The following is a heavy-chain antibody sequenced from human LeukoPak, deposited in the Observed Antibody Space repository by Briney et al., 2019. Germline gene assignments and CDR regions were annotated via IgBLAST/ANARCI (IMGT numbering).Heavy chain of an antibody. J-gene: IGHJ5*02. D-gene: IGHD2-15*01. CDR2: INHSGST. V-gene: IGHV4-34*01. CDR3: ASLYCSGGSCYGHWFDP. CDR1: GGSFSGYY. Sequence: SETLSLTCAVYGGSFSGYYWSWIRQPPGKGLEWMGEINHSGSTNYNPSLKSRVTISVDTSKNQFSLKLSSVTAADTAVYYCASLYCSGGSCYGHWFDPWGQGTLVTVSS.